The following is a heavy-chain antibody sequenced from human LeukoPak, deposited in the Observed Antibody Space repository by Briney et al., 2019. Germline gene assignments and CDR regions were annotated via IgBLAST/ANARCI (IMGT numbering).Heavy chain of an antibody. CDR1: GFTFSSYS. J-gene: IGHJ4*02. CDR3: ASRGRSTSFYYFDY. CDR2: ISSSSSYI. Sequence: GGSLRLSCAASGFTFSSYSMNWVRQAPGKGLEWVSSISSSSSYIYYADSVKGRFTISRDNAKNSLYLQMNSLRAEDTAVYYCASRGRSTSFYYFDYWGQGTLVTVSS. V-gene: IGHV3-21*01. D-gene: IGHD2-2*01.